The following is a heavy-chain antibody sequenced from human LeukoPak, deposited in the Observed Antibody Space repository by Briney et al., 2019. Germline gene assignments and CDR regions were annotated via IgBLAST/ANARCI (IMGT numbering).Heavy chain of an antibody. Sequence: SETLSLTSAVYGGSFSGYYWSWIRQPPGKGLEWIGEINHSGSTNYNPSLKSRVTISVDTSKNQFSLKLSSVTAADTAVYYCARGYCSSTSCYVPYWFDPWGQGTLVTVSS. CDR2: INHSGST. V-gene: IGHV4-34*01. CDR3: ARGYCSSTSCYVPYWFDP. J-gene: IGHJ5*02. CDR1: GGSFSGYY. D-gene: IGHD2-2*01.